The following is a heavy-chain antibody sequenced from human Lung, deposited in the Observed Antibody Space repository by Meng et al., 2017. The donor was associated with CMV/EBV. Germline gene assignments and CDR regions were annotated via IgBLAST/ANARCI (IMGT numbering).Heavy chain of an antibody. Sequence: GGSLRLSCAASGFTFTNYWMTWVRQAPGKGLEWVGNINGAGSVKHYVDSVKGRFTMSRDNAKNSVYLQMNALRADDTAVYFCAREYWGLDYWGQGTLVTVAS. J-gene: IGHJ4*02. CDR1: GFTFTNYW. CDR2: INGAGSVK. D-gene: IGHD7-27*01. V-gene: IGHV3-7*01. CDR3: AREYWGLDY.